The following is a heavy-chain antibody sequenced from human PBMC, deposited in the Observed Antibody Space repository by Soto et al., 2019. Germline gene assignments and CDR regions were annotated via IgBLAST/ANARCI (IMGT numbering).Heavy chain of an antibody. CDR1: GGSISSVGYY. Sequence: QVQLQESGPGLVKPSQTLSLTCTVSGGSISSVGYYWNWIRQHPGKDLEWVGYISYSGITHHNPSLKIQLFISVDTSKNQFSLKLSSVTAADTAVYYCAREVGDLGTSFDPWGQGTLVTVSS. CDR3: AREVGDLGTSFDP. CDR2: ISYSGIT. D-gene: IGHD1-26*01. J-gene: IGHJ5*02. V-gene: IGHV4-31*01.